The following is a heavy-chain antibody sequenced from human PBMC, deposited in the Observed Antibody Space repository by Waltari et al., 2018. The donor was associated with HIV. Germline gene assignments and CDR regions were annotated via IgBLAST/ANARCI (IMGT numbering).Heavy chain of an antibody. V-gene: IGHV6-1*01. D-gene: IGHD6-19*01. CDR1: GDRVSSNSAA. J-gene: IGHJ6*02. CDR3: AREIAVAGLYYYYGMDV. CDR2: TYYRSKWYN. Sequence: QVQLQQSGPGLVKPSQTLSLTCAIPGDRVSSNSAAWNWIRQSPSRGLEWLGRTYYRSKWYNDYAVSVKSRITINPDTSKNQFSLQLNSVTPEDTAVYYCAREIAVAGLYYYYGMDVWGQGTTVTVSS.